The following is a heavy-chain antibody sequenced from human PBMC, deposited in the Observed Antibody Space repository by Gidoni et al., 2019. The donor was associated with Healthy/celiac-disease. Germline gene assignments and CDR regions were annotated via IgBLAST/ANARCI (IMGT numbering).Heavy chain of an antibody. D-gene: IGHD3-10*01. CDR3: AREERIPMVRGATGWFDP. J-gene: IGHJ5*02. CDR1: GCSISRYY. V-gene: IGHV4-4*07. Sequence: QVQLPESGPGLVKPSATLSLTCTVSGCSISRYYWSWIRQPAGKGLEWIGRIYTSGSTNYNPSLKSRVTMSVDTSKNKFSLKLSSVTAADTAVYYCAREERIPMVRGATGWFDPWGQGNLVTVSS. CDR2: IYTSGST.